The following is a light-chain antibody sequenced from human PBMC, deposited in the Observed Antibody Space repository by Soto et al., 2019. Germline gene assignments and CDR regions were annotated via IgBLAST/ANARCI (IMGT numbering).Light chain of an antibody. Sequence: EIVLTQSPGTLSLSPGERATLSCRASQRVSSGYLAWYQQKPGQAPRLLIYGASNRATDIPDRFSGRGSGTDFTLTISRLEPEDFAVYYCQQRSNWPHTFGQGTKLEIK. V-gene: IGKV3D-20*02. CDR1: QRVSSGY. CDR3: QQRSNWPHT. CDR2: GAS. J-gene: IGKJ2*01.